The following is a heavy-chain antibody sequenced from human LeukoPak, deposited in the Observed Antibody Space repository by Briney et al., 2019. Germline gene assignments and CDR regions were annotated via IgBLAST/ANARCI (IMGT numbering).Heavy chain of an antibody. CDR1: GGSISSSSYY. V-gene: IGHV4-39*01. CDR2: IYYSGST. Sequence: SETLSLTCTVSGGSISSSSYYWGWIRQPPGKGLEWIGSIYYSGSTYYNPSLKSRVTISVDTSKNQFSLKLSSVTAADTAVYYCARHMFYYDSSGYSAFDIWGQGTMVTVSP. CDR3: ARHMFYYDSSGYSAFDI. D-gene: IGHD3-22*01. J-gene: IGHJ3*02.